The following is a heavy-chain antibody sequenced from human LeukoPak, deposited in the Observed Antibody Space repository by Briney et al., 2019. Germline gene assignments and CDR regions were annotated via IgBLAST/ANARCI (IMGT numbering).Heavy chain of an antibody. J-gene: IGHJ4*02. CDR1: GYTFTSYA. V-gene: IGHV1-2*02. CDR3: AKDKD. Sequence: GASVKVSCKASGYTFTSYAMNWVRQAPGQGLEWMGWIDPNTGGLNYAQKFQGRVTMTRDTSINTVYMEVSRLRSDDTAIYYCAKDKDWGQGTQVTVSS. CDR2: IDPNTGGL.